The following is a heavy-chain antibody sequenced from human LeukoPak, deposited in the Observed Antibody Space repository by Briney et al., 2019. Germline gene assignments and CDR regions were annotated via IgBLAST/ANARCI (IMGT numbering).Heavy chain of an antibody. J-gene: IGHJ4*02. Sequence: GGSLRLSCAASGFSFITYSMSWVRQAPGKGLEWVSAISSGGSYIYYADSVKGRFTISRDDAKKSLYLQMNSLRAEDTAVYFCARDQYYYDSTEYYDANNFDFWGQGTLVTVSS. V-gene: IGHV3-21*01. CDR2: ISSGGSYI. D-gene: IGHD3-22*01. CDR1: GFSFITYS. CDR3: ARDQYYYDSTEYYDANNFDF.